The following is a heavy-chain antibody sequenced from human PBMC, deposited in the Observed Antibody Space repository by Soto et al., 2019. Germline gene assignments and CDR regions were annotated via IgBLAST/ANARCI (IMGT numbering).Heavy chain of an antibody. J-gene: IGHJ4*02. CDR3: ARSVGAALSDY. CDR2: INAGNGNT. D-gene: IGHD1-26*01. CDR1: GYTFTSYA. V-gene: IGHV1-3*01. Sequence: QVQLVQSGAEVKKPGASVKVSCKASGYTFTSYAMNWVRQAPGQRLEWMGWINAGNGNTKYSQKFQGRVTITSDTSASTAYMELSSLRSEATAVYYCARSVGAALSDYWGQGTLVTVSS.